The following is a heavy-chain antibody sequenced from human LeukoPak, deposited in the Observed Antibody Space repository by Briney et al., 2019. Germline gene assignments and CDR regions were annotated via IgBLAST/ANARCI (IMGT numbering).Heavy chain of an antibody. CDR1: GYTFTSYY. CDR2: INPSGGST. J-gene: IGHJ5*02. V-gene: IGHV1-46*01. D-gene: IGHD3-10*01. CDR3: ARDPRITMVRGGNWFDP. Sequence: ASVKVSCKASGYTFTSYYMHWVRQAPGQGLEWMGIINPSGGSTSYAQKFQGRVTMTRDMSTSTVYMELSSLRSEDTAVYYCARDPRITMVRGGNWFDPWGQGTLVTVSS.